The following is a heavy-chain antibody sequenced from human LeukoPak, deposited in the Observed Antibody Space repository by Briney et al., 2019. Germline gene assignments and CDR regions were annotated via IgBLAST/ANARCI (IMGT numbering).Heavy chain of an antibody. CDR3: ARDRSVDGTV. CDR1: GFTFCDYY. V-gene: IGHV3-11*06. Sequence: PGGSLRLSCAVSGFTFCDYYMSWVRQAPGKGLEWVAYISSSSSYTNYALSVKGRFTISRDNAKNSLYLRMDSLRAEDTAMYYCARDRSVDGTVWGQGTLVTVSS. J-gene: IGHJ4*02. D-gene: IGHD6-19*01. CDR2: ISSSSSYT.